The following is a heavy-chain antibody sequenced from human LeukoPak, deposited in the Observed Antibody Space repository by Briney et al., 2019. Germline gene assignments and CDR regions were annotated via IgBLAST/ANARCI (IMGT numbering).Heavy chain of an antibody. CDR2: IIPIFGTA. Sequence: GASVKLSCKACGGTFTIYTISWVRQAPGQGLEWMGRIIPIFGTANYAQKFQGRVTITTDESTSTAYMELSSLRSEDTAVYYCARGMDYFNGAVDSWEQGTMVAVSS. CDR1: GGTFTIYT. D-gene: IGHD3-10*01. CDR3: ARGMDYFNGAVDS. V-gene: IGHV1-69*05. J-gene: IGHJ3*02.